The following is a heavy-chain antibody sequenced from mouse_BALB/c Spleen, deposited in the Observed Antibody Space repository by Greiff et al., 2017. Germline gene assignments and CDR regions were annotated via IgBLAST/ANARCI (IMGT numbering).Heavy chain of an antibody. J-gene: IGHJ3*01. D-gene: IGHD2-12*01. V-gene: IGHV14-4*02. CDR3: SASCDSYSLAY. CDR1: GFNIKDYY. CDR2: IDPENGDT. Sequence: VQLQQSGAELVRSGASVKLSCTASGFNIKDYYMHWVKQRPEQGLEWIGWIDPENGDTEYAPKFQGKATMTADTSSNTAYLQLSSLTSEDTAVYYCSASCDSYSLAYWGQGTLGTVSA.